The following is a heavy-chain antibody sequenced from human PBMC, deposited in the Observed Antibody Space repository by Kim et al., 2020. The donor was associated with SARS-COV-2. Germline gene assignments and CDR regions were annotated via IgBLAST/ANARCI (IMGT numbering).Heavy chain of an antibody. CDR3: AKDLRHIWFGGHEGFDY. D-gene: IGHD3-10*01. Sequence: VSGRLAIPRDKSKNTLYLQMNSLRAEDTAVYYCAKDLRHIWFGGHEGFDYWGQGTLGTVSS. V-gene: IGHV3-23*01. J-gene: IGHJ4*02.